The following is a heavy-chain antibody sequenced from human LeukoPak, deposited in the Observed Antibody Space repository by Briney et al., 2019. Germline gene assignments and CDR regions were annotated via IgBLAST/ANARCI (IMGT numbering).Heavy chain of an antibody. CDR2: ISGSGTST. Sequence: PGGSLRLSCAASGFTFSSYAMSWVRQAPGKGLEWVSGISGSGTSTFYADSVRGRFTISRDHSKNTLYLQMNSLRAGDTAVYYCAKVNYYESSDIGLLDYWGQGTLVTVSS. V-gene: IGHV3-23*01. D-gene: IGHD3-22*01. J-gene: IGHJ4*02. CDR3: AKVNYYESSDIGLLDY. CDR1: GFTFSSYA.